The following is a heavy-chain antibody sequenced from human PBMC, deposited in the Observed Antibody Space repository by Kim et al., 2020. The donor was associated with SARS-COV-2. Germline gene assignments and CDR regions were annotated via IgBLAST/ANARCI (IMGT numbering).Heavy chain of an antibody. Sequence: ASVKVSCKASGYTFTSYDINWVRQATGQGLEWMGWMNPNSGNTGYAQKFQGRVTMTRNTSISTAYMELSSLRSEDTAVYYCARGPLESARYFIWYSSSWYGLDYWGQGTLVTVSS. D-gene: IGHD6-13*01. CDR1: GYTFTSYD. V-gene: IGHV1-8*01. CDR2: MNPNSGNT. CDR3: ARGPLESARYFIWYSSSWYGLDY. J-gene: IGHJ4*02.